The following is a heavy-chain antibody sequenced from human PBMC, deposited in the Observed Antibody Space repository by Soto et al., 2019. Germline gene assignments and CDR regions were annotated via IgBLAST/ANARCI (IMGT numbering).Heavy chain of an antibody. CDR1: GFIFSNYG. CDR3: AKDQASGQGSFDS. Sequence: GGSLRLSCAASGFIFSNYGMHWVRQAPGKGLEWVALISYDGSNQYYADSVKGRFTISRDNSKNTLFLQMDSLRADDTAVYYCAKDQASGQGSFDSWGQGTLVTVSS. CDR2: ISYDGSNQ. V-gene: IGHV3-30*18. J-gene: IGHJ4*02.